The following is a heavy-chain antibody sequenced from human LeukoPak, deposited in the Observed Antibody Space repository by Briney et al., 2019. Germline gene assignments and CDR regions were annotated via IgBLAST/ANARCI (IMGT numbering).Heavy chain of an antibody. CDR3: AKASWASNADAVW. CDR1: GFSFSNYA. Sequence: GGSLRLSCAASGFSFSNYAMSWVRQAPARGPEWVSSLKGGGETFYADSVKGRFTLSRDDSRNTVYLQLNNLRVEDTAIYYCAKASWASNADAVWWGQGTQVTVSS. CDR2: LKGGGET. V-gene: IGHV3-23*01. D-gene: IGHD1-1*01. J-gene: IGHJ4*02.